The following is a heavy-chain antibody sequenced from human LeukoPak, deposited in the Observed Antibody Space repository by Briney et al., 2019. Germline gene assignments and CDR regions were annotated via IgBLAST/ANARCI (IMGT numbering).Heavy chain of an antibody. D-gene: IGHD1/OR15-1a*01. V-gene: IGHV3-30*18. CDR3: AKINNDGDY. CDR1: GFTFTTFG. J-gene: IGHJ4*02. Sequence: GGSLRLSCAASGFTFTTFGIHWVRQAPGKGLEWVAAISPDGNIEYYTDSVKGRFTISRDNSKNMIYLQMNSLSGEDSAVYYCAKINNDGDYWGQGTLVTVSS. CDR2: ISPDGNIE.